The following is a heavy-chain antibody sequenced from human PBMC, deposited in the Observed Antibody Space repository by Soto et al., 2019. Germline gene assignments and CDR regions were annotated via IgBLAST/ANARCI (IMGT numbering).Heavy chain of an antibody. J-gene: IGHJ4*02. CDR2: VSKRGST. V-gene: IGHV4-61*01. CDR3: VRVWIWAFGDYFDY. CDR1: GGSVTSSTYY. Sequence: SETLSLTCSVSGGSVTSSTYYWGWIRQPPGRGLEWIGSVSKRGSTNYNPSLKSRVTTSVDTSKNQFSLKLTSVTAADTAVYFCVRVWIWAFGDYFDYWGPGTRVTVSS. D-gene: IGHD3-16*01.